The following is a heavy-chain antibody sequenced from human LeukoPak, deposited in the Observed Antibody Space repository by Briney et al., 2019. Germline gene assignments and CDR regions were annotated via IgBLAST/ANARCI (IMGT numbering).Heavy chain of an antibody. Sequence: GESLRLPCVASGFIFSSYAMTWVRQTPGKGLEWVSGISGRADSTYYADSVKGRFTISRDNSKNTLYLQMNSLRADDTAVYYCAKLTVATFRSLFDSWGQGTLVAVSS. CDR2: ISGRADST. CDR3: AKLTVATFRSLFDS. CDR1: GFIFSSYA. V-gene: IGHV3-23*01. J-gene: IGHJ4*02. D-gene: IGHD5-12*01.